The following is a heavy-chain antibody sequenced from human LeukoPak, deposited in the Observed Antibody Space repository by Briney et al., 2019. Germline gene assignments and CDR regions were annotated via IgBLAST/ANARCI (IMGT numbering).Heavy chain of an antibody. CDR3: ANDFGLRLGESSLYYYYMDV. CDR1: GVSITTYY. D-gene: IGHD3-16*01. J-gene: IGHJ6*03. CDR2: IHTNGGA. Sequence: SETLSLTCTVSGVSITTYYWSWVRQPVGKGLEWIGRIHTNGGADRNPSLNSRVAMSVDTSKNQFSLKLNSVTAADTAVYYCANDFGLRLGESSLYYYYMDVWGKGTTVTVSS. V-gene: IGHV4-4*07.